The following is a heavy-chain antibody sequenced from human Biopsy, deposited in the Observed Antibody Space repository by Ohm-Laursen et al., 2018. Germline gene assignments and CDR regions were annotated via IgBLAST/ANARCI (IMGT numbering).Heavy chain of an antibody. J-gene: IGHJ3*01. D-gene: IGHD2-21*02. CDR2: ITADNT. V-gene: IGHV1-18*01. CDR3: ARAFGGAYYSYAFDL. Sequence: ASVKVSCKASGYTFYSYGITWVRQAPGRGLEWMGWITADNTNSAQKFQGRLTMTTDISTSTAYMDLKGLRSDDTAIYYCARAFGGAYYSYAFDLWGQGTLVTVSS. CDR1: GYTFYSYG.